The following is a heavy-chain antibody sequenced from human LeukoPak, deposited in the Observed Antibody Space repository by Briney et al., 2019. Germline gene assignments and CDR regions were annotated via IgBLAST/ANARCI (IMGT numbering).Heavy chain of an antibody. CDR1: GFTFSNYA. V-gene: IGHV3-23*01. D-gene: IGHD1-26*01. CDR2: ISGSGGST. Sequence: PGGSLRLSCAASGFTFSNYAMSWVRQAPGKGLEWVSAISGSGGSTYYADSVKGRFTISRDNSKNTLYLQMNSLRAEDTAVYYCAKTSGYSGSYVAFDTWGQGTMVTVSS. J-gene: IGHJ3*02. CDR3: AKTSGYSGSYVAFDT.